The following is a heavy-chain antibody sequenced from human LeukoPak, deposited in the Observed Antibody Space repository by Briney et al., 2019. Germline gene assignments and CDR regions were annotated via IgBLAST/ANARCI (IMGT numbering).Heavy chain of an antibody. J-gene: IGHJ4*02. D-gene: IGHD3-22*01. CDR2: IDPNSGGT. CDR1: GYTFTGYY. V-gene: IGHV1-2*02. CDR3: ARDFYYYDSRGYFDY. Sequence: ASVKVSCKAFGYTFTGYYLHWVRQAPGQGLEWMGWIDPNSGGTNYAQTFQGRVTMTRDTSISTAYMELSRLRSDDTAVYYCARDFYYYDSRGYFDYWGQGTLVTVSS.